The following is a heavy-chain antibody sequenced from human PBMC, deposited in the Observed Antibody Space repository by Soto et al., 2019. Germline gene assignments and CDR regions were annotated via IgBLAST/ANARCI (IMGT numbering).Heavy chain of an antibody. CDR3: VVGGTAWFDP. J-gene: IGHJ5*02. V-gene: IGHV4-4*02. CDR2: IYHSGST. CDR1: SGSISSDNW. Sequence: QVQLQESGPGLVRLSGTLSLTCAVSSGSISSDNWWTWVRQPPGKGLEWIGEIYHSGSTNYNPSLKSRLTMTVDKSKNQFSLKLSSVTAADTAVYYCVVGGTAWFDPWGQGTLVTVSS. D-gene: IGHD2-15*01.